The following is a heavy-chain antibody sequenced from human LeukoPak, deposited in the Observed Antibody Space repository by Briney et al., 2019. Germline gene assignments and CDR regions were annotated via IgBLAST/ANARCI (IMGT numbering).Heavy chain of an antibody. Sequence: ASVKVSCKASGYTFTGYYMHWVRQAPGQGLEWMGWINPNSGGTNYAQKFQGRVTMTRDTSISTAYMELSRLRSDDTAVYYCARGSLRSSKSVFIGYWGQGTLVTVSS. V-gene: IGHV1-2*02. CDR3: ARGSLRSSKSVFIGY. CDR2: INPNSGGT. CDR1: GYTFTGYY. D-gene: IGHD6-6*01. J-gene: IGHJ4*02.